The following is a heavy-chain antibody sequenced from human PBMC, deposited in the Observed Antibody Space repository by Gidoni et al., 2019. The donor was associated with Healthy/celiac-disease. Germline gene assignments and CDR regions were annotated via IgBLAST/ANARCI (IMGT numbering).Heavy chain of an antibody. CDR2: ISAYNGNT. Sequence: QVQLVQSGAEVKKPWASVQVSCTASGYTFTSYGISWGRQAPGQGLEWMGWISAYNGNTNYAQKLQGRVTMTTDTSTSTAYMELRSLRSDDTAVYYCARDPAVPDAAHVYYYYGMDVWVQGTTVTVSS. CDR3: ARDPAVPDAAHVYYYYGMDV. CDR1: GYTFTSYG. V-gene: IGHV1-18*04. J-gene: IGHJ6*02. D-gene: IGHD2-2*01.